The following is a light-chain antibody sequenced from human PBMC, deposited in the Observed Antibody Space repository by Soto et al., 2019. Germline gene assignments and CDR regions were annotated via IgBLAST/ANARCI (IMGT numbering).Light chain of an antibody. Sequence: EIVLPQSPATLSLSPGESATLSCRATRSVSSYLAWYQQKPGQAPRLLIYDASSRPTDIPARFSGSGSGTDFTLTISSLEPEDFALYYCQQRSNWPITFGQGTRL. V-gene: IGKV3-11*01. CDR3: QQRSNWPIT. CDR2: DAS. CDR1: RSVSSY. J-gene: IGKJ5*01.